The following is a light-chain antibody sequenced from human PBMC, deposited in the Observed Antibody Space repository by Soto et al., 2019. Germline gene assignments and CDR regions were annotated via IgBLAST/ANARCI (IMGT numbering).Light chain of an antibody. V-gene: IGKV3-20*01. J-gene: IGKJ1*01. CDR1: QSVSSSY. CDR3: QQYGSSPWT. CDR2: GAS. Sequence: EIVLTQSPGTLSLSPGERATLSCRASQSVSSSYLAWYQQTPGQAPRLVVYGASSRATGIPDRFSGSGSGTDFTLTIGRLEPEDFAVYYCQQYGSSPWTFGQGTKVDIK.